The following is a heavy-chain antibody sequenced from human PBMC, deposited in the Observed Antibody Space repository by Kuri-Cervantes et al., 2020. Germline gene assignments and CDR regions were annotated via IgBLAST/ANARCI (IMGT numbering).Heavy chain of an antibody. D-gene: IGHD3-22*01. CDR2: ISSRSSTI. V-gene: IGHV3-48*01. Sequence: GESLKISCAASGFTFSTYSMNWVRQAPGKGLEWVSYISSRSSTIYYADSVRGRFTISRDNAKNSLYLQMNSLRAEDTAVYYCARAPGGRYYDSSGYYRYYYYMDVWGKGTTVTVSS. CDR3: ARAPGGRYYDSSGYYRYYYYMDV. CDR1: GFTFSTYS. J-gene: IGHJ6*03.